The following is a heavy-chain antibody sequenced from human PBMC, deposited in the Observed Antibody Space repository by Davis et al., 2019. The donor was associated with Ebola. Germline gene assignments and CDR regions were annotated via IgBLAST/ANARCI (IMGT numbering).Heavy chain of an antibody. CDR2: IYWDDDK. CDR1: GFSLSTSGVG. CDR3: AHRRAVTIFGVVTDYYGMDV. V-gene: IGHV2-5*02. D-gene: IGHD3-3*01. J-gene: IGHJ6*02. Sequence: SGPTLVKPPETLTLTCTFSGFSLSTSGVGVGWIRQPPGKALEWLALIYWDDDKRYSPSLKSRLTITKDTSKNQVVLTMTNMDPVDTATYYCAHRRAVTIFGVVTDYYGMDVWGQGTTVTVSS.